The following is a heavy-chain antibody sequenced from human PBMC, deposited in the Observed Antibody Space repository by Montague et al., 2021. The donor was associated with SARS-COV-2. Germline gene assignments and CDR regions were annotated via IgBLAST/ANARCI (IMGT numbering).Heavy chain of an antibody. CDR2: IYYSGST. V-gene: IGHV4-39*01. Sequence: SETLSLTCTVSGGSISSSSYYWGWIRQPPGKGLEWIGSIYYSGSTYYNPSLKSRVTISVDTSKNQFSLKLSSVTAADTAVYYCARQPVLLWFGELFRGGGMDVWGQGTTVTASS. CDR1: GGSISSSSYY. D-gene: IGHD3-10*01. J-gene: IGHJ6*02. CDR3: ARQPVLLWFGELFRGGGMDV.